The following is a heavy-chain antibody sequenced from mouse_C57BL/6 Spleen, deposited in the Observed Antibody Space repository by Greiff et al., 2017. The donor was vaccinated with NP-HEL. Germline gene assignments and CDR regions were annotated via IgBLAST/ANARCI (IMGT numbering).Heavy chain of an antibody. D-gene: IGHD4-1*01. J-gene: IGHJ2*01. CDR3: ARPLTGLYYFDY. Sequence: EVMLVESGGDLVKPGGSLKLSCAASGFTFSSYGMSWVRQTPDKRLEWVATISSGGSYTYYPDSVKGRFTISRDNAKNTLYLQMSSLKSEDTAMYYCARPLTGLYYFDYWGQGTTLTVSS. V-gene: IGHV5-6*01. CDR1: GFTFSSYG. CDR2: ISSGGSYT.